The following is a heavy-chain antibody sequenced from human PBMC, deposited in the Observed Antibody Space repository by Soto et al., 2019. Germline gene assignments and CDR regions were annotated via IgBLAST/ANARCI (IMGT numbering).Heavy chain of an antibody. CDR1: GDTFSGYP. CDR2: IIPVIGTT. J-gene: IGHJ4*02. D-gene: IGHD3-10*01. V-gene: IGHV1-69*11. CDR3: ARDGGFGELKY. Sequence: VKVSCKASGDTFSGYPINWVRQAPGEGLEWMGRIIPVIGTTNDAQRFEGRVTFTADESTNTAYMELRGLLSGDTAVYYCARDGGFGELKYWGPGTLVTVSS.